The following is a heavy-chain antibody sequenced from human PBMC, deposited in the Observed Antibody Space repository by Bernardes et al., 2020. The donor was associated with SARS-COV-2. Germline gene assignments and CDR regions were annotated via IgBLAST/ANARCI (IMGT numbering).Heavy chain of an antibody. Sequence: GGSLRLSCAASGFTFDDYGMSWVRQAPGKGLEWVSGINWNGGSTGYADSVKGRFTISRDNAKNSLYLQMNSLRAEDTALYYCAKGGVYGDYSYFDYWGQGTLVTVSS. CDR1: GFTFDDYG. V-gene: IGHV3-20*04. D-gene: IGHD4-17*01. CDR2: INWNGGST. CDR3: AKGGVYGDYSYFDY. J-gene: IGHJ4*02.